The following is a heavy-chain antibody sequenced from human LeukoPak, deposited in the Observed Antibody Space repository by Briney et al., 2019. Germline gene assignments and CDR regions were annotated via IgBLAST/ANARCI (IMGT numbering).Heavy chain of an antibody. V-gene: IGHV3-11*01. Sequence: GGSLRLSCAASGFTLSDYYMSLIRQAAGKGLEWVSYISGSGTTIYCADSVKGRFTISRDNAKNSLYLQMNSLRAEDTAVYYCARDHYYGSDPWGQGTLVTVSS. CDR1: GFTLSDYY. CDR3: ARDHYYGSDP. CDR2: ISGSGTTI. J-gene: IGHJ5*02. D-gene: IGHD3-10*01.